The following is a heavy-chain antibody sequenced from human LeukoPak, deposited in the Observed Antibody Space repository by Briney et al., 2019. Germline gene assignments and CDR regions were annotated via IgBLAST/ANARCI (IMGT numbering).Heavy chain of an antibody. J-gene: IGHJ6*03. CDR2: INPNSGGT. CDR3: ARDSCSSTSCYSRPDYYYYYYMDV. Sequence: ASVKVSCKASGGTFSSYAISWVRQAPGQGLEWMGWINPNSGGTNYAQKFQGRVTMTRDTSISTAYMELSSLRSDDTALYYCARDSCSSTSCYSRPDYYYYYYMDVWGKGTTVTVSS. D-gene: IGHD2-2*01. V-gene: IGHV1-2*02. CDR1: GGTFSSYA.